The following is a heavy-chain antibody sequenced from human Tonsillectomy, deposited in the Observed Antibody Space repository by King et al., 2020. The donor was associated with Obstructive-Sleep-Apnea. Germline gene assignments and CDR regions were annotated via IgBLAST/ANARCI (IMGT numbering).Heavy chain of an antibody. CDR1: GFTFSSYG. V-gene: IGHV3-30*18. CDR3: AKDRRRFGELLWNAFDI. Sequence: VQLVESGGGVVQPGRSLRLSCAASGFTFSSYGIHWVRQAPGKGLEWVAVISYDGRNKYYADSVKGRFTISRDNSKNTLYLQMNSLRAEDTAVYYCAKDRRRFGELLWNAFDIWGQGTMVTVSS. CDR2: ISYDGRNK. J-gene: IGHJ3*02. D-gene: IGHD3-10*01.